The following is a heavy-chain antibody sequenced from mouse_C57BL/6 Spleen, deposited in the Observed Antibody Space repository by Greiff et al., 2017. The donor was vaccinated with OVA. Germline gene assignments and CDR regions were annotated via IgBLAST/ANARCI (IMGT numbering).Heavy chain of an antibody. J-gene: IGHJ3*01. CDR3: ARDISYGSSYGGFAY. V-gene: IGHV1-42*01. CDR1: GYSFTGYY. CDR2: INPSTGGT. Sequence: VQLQQSGPELVKPGASVKISCKASGYSFTGYYMNWVKQSPEKSLEWIGEINPSTGGTTYNQKFKAKATLTVDKSSSTAYMQLKSLTSEDSAVYYCARDISYGSSYGGFAYWGQGTLVTVSA. D-gene: IGHD1-1*01.